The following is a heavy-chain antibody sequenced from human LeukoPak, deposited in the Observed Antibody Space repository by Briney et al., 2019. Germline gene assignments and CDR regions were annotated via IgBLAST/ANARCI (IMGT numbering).Heavy chain of an antibody. J-gene: IGHJ3*02. Sequence: SETLSLTCTVSGGSISSYYWSWIRQPPGKGLEWIGYIYYSGSTNYNPSLKSRVTISVDTSKNQFSLKLSSVTAADTAVYYRARRIPSYGDPWAFDIWGQGTMVTVSS. V-gene: IGHV4-59*08. D-gene: IGHD4-17*01. CDR2: IYYSGST. CDR3: ARRIPSYGDPWAFDI. CDR1: GGSISSYY.